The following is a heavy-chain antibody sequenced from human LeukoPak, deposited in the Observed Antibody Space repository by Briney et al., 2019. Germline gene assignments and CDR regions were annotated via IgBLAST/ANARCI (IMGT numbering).Heavy chain of an antibody. V-gene: IGHV3-7*01. D-gene: IGHD5-18*01. J-gene: IGHJ4*02. CDR2: IKQDGSEK. CDR3: ARLVDTAMVDLFDYFDY. Sequence: PGGSLRLSCAASGFTFSSYWMSWVRQAPGKGREGVANIKQDGSEKYYVDSVKGRFTISRDNAKTSLYMQMNSLRDEDTAVYYCARLVDTAMVDLFDYFDYWGQGTLVTVSS. CDR1: GFTFSSYW.